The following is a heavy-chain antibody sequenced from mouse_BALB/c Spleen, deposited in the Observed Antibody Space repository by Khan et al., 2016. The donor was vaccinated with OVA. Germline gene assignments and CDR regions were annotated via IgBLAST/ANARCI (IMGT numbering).Heavy chain of an antibody. CDR2: ISSGGSYT. D-gene: IGHD1-1*01. CDR1: GFTFSNYA. V-gene: IGHV5-9-3*01. CDR3: ARELFTTVVATPFAY. J-gene: IGHJ3*01. Sequence: EVELVESGGGLVKPGGSLKLSCAVSGFTFSNYAMSWVRQTPEKRLEWVATISSGGSYTYYPDSVQGRFTISRDNAKNTPYLQMSSLRSEDTAIYNCARELFTTVVATPFAYWGQGTLVTVSA.